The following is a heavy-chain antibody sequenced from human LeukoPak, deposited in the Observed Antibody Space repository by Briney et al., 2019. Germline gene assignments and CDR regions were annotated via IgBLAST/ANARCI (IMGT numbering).Heavy chain of an antibody. CDR1: GYTVSSYG. V-gene: IGHV1-18*01. D-gene: IGHD1-1*01. CDR3: ARQSWRNDAFDV. CDR2: ISTDSGHS. Sequence: ASVKVSCKGLGYTVSSYGISWVRQAPGQGLEWLGWISTDSGHSGYAENVKVFLTLTKDSSTDTVYLELESLKSDDTAVYYCARQSWRNDAFDVWGQGTRVIVSS. J-gene: IGHJ3*01.